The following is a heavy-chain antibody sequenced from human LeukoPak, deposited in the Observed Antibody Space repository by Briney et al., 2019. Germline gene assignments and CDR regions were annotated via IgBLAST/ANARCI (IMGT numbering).Heavy chain of an antibody. CDR3: ARDLVATIDQHYYYYYGMDV. D-gene: IGHD5-12*01. V-gene: IGHV4-34*01. CDR1: GGSFSGYY. Sequence: SSETLSLTCAVYGGSFSGYYWSWIRQPPGKGLEWIGEINHSGSTNYNPSLKSRVTISVDTSKNQFSLKLSSVTAADTAVYYCARDLVATIDQHYYYYYGMDVWGQGTTVTVSS. J-gene: IGHJ6*02. CDR2: INHSGST.